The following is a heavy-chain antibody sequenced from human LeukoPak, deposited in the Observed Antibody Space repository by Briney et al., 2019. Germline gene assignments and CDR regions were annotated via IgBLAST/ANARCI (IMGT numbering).Heavy chain of an antibody. CDR1: GGSIRSGRYY. CDR3: AGNYYGSGSYYSEDRY. D-gene: IGHD3-10*01. Sequence: SQTLSLTCTVSGGSIRSGRYYWRWIRQPAGKGLEGIGRIYTSGSTNYNPSLMSRVTISVDTSNHQFSLNLSSVTAADTAVYYCAGNYYGSGSYYSEDRYWGQGTLVTVSS. V-gene: IGHV4-61*02. CDR2: IYTSGST. J-gene: IGHJ4*02.